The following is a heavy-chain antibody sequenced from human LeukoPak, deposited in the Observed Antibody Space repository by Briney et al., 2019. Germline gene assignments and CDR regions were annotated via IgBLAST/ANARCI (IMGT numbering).Heavy chain of an antibody. CDR3: ARLESTIFGVVIPWPYYYYGMDV. D-gene: IGHD3-3*01. Sequence: PSETLSLTCAVYGGSFSGYYWSWIRQPPGKGLEWIGEINHSGSTNYNPSLKSRVTISVDTSKNQFSLKLSSVTAADTAVYYCARLESTIFGVVIPWPYYYYGMDVWGQGTTVTVSS. CDR1: GGSFSGYY. V-gene: IGHV4-34*01. CDR2: INHSGST. J-gene: IGHJ6*02.